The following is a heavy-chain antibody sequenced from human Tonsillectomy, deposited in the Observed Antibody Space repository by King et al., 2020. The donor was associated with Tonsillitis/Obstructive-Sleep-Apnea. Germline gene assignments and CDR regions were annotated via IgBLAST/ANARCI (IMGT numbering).Heavy chain of an antibody. Sequence: QLQESGPGLVKTSETLSLTCTVSGGSMTSYYWSWLRQPPGKGLGWIGYIYYSGNTNYHPSLKSRVTISVDTSKNQFSLKLSSVTTADTAVYYCARGAGWYDPWGQGTLVTVSS. CDR1: GGSMTSYY. J-gene: IGHJ5*02. V-gene: IGHV4-59*01. CDR3: ARGAGWYDP. CDR2: IYYSGNT.